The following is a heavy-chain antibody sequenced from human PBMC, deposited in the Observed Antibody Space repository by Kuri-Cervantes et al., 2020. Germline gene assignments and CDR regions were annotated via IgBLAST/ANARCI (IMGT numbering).Heavy chain of an antibody. D-gene: IGHD6-19*01. CDR3: AKDNHAYIAVAFH. CDR2: ISYDGSNK. V-gene: IGHV3-30-3*01. Sequence: GESLKISCAASGFTFSSYAMHWVRQAPGKGLEWVAVISYDGSNKYYAGSVKGRFTISRDNAENSLYLQMNSLRAEDKALYYCAKDNHAYIAVAFHWGQGTLVTVSS. J-gene: IGHJ4*02. CDR1: GFTFSSYA.